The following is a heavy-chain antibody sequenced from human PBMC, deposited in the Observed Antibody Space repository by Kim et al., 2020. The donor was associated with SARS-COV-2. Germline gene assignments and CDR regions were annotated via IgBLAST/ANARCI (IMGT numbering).Heavy chain of an antibody. CDR3: ARAGGYSGYANWFDP. V-gene: IGHV1-8*01. Sequence: AQKFQGRVTMTRNTSISKAYMELSSLRSEDTAVYYCARAGGYSGYANWFDPWGQGTLVTVSS. J-gene: IGHJ5*02. D-gene: IGHD5-12*01.